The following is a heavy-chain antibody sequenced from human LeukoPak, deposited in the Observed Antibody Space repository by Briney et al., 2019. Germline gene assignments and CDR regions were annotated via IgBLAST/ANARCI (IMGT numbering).Heavy chain of an antibody. D-gene: IGHD3-9*01. Sequence: ASVKVSCKFSGYTLTELSMHWVRQAPGKGLEWMGGFDPEDGETIYAQKFQGRVTMTEDTSTDTAYMELSSLRPEDTAVYYCATVSAQGYFDWLLIYWGQGALVTVSS. CDR2: FDPEDGET. CDR1: GYTLTELS. V-gene: IGHV1-24*01. CDR3: ATVSAQGYFDWLLIY. J-gene: IGHJ4*02.